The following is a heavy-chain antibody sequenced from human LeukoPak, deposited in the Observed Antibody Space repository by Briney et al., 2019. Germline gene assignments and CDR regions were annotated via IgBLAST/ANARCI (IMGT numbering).Heavy chain of an antibody. V-gene: IGHV3-30*04. D-gene: IGHD6-6*01. Sequence: GGSLRLSCAASRFTFSSYAMHWVRQAPGKGLEWVAVISYDGGNKYYADSVKGRFTISRDTSKNTLYLQMNSLRAEDTAVYYCARDQYSSSSVIDYWGQGTLVTVSS. J-gene: IGHJ4*02. CDR1: RFTFSSYA. CDR2: ISYDGGNK. CDR3: ARDQYSSSSVIDY.